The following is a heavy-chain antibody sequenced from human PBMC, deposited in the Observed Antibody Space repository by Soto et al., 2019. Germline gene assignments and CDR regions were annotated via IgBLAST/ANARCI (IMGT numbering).Heavy chain of an antibody. CDR2: ISASGDRT. J-gene: IGHJ4*02. CDR1: GFTFSHYD. CDR3: ATYCTTTNCPTY. D-gene: IGHD2-8*01. V-gene: IGHV3-23*01. Sequence: GGSLRLSCAASGFTFSHYDMTWVRQAPGKGLEWVSAISASGDRTDYADSVKGRFTISRDNSKNTVYLQMSSLSADDTADFYCATYCTTTNCPTYWGQGVMVTVSS.